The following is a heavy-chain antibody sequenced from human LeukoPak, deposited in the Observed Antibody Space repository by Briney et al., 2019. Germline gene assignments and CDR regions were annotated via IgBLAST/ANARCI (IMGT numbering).Heavy chain of an antibody. CDR2: IYYSGNT. CDR1: GGSISTSAYY. D-gene: IGHD2-2*01. J-gene: IGHJ4*02. CDR3: ARLWRTRYCSSTSCYPTYYFDY. Sequence: SETLSLTCIVSGGSISTSAYYWGWIRQPPGEGLQWIGSIYYSGNTYYNSSLKSRVTISVDTSTSQFSLRLSSVTAADTAVYCCARLWRTRYCSSTSCYPTYYFDYWGQGTLVTVSS. V-gene: IGHV4-39*01.